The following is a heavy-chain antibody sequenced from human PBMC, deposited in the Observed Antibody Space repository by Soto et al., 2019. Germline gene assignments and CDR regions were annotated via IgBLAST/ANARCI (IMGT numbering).Heavy chain of an antibody. Sequence: SLTCTVSGGSISSGGYYWSWIRQHPGKGLEWIGYIYYSGSTYYNPSLKSRVTISVDTSKNQFSLKLSSVTAADTAVYYCARSGSSWSIYYYYVMDVWGQGTTVTVSS. V-gene: IGHV4-31*03. CDR1: GGSISSGGYY. CDR2: IYYSGST. D-gene: IGHD6-13*01. J-gene: IGHJ6*02. CDR3: ARSGSSWSIYYYYVMDV.